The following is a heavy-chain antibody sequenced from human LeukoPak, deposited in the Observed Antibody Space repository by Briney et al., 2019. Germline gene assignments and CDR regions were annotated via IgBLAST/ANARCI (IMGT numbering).Heavy chain of an antibody. D-gene: IGHD2-8*01. V-gene: IGHV4-30-2*03. Sequence: PSETLSLTCAVSGGSISSGGYSWSWIRQPPGKGLEWIGYIYHSGSTYYNPSLKSRVTISVDTSKNQFSLNLSSVTAADTALYYCARHGRYCTNGVCSYYFDYWGQGTLVAVSS. J-gene: IGHJ4*02. CDR1: GGSISSGGYS. CDR2: IYHSGST. CDR3: ARHGRYCTNGVCSYYFDY.